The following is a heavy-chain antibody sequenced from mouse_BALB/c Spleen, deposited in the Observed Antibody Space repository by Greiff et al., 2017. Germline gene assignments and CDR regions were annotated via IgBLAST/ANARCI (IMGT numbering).Heavy chain of an antibody. CDR2: IRNKANGYTT. Sequence: EVNVVESGGGLVQPGGSLRLSCATSGFTFTDYYMSWVRQPPGKALEWLGFIRNKANGYTTEYSASVKGRFTISRDNSQSILYLQMNTLRAEDSATYYCARDRYDDYWGQGTTLTVSS. CDR1: GFTFTDYY. CDR3: ARDRYDDY. D-gene: IGHD2-14*01. J-gene: IGHJ2*01. V-gene: IGHV7-3*02.